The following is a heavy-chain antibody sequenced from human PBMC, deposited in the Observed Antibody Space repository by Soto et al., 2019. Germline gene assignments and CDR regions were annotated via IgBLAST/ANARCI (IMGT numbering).Heavy chain of an antibody. J-gene: IGHJ4*02. CDR1: GFTFDDYT. Sequence: GGSLRLSCAASGFTFDDYTMHWVRQAPGKGLEWVSLISWDGGSTYYADSVKGRFTISRGNSKNSLYLQMNSLRTEDTALYYCAKDYREYEFWSGYYNPPRIDYWGQGTLVTVSS. D-gene: IGHD3-3*01. CDR2: ISWDGGST. V-gene: IGHV3-43*01. CDR3: AKDYREYEFWSGYYNPPRIDY.